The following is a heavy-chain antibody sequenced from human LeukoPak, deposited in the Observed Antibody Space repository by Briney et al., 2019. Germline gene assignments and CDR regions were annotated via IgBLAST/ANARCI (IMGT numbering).Heavy chain of an antibody. CDR1: GFTCSSYG. CDR2: IRYDGSNK. CDR3: AKDIYYGDYVFDY. D-gene: IGHD4-17*01. Sequence: GGSLRPSCAATGFTCSSYGMHWVRRATGTGLEWVAFIRYDGSNKYYADSVKGRFTISRDNSKNTLYLQMNSLRAEDTAVYYCAKDIYYGDYVFDYWGQGTLVTVSS. V-gene: IGHV3-30*02. J-gene: IGHJ4*02.